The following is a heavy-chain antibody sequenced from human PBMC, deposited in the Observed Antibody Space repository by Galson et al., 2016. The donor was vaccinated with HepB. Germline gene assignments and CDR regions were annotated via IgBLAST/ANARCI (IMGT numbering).Heavy chain of an antibody. V-gene: IGHV1-46*01. Sequence: SVKVSCKASGYTFTSNNIQWVRQAPGQGLEWMGIINPNGGFTRNAQKFQDRVIMTRDTSTNTVYMELTNLKSEDTALYYFARGSRDTNCPYYYDSWGQGTLVTVSS. D-gene: IGHD2-8*01. CDR3: ARGSRDTNCPYYYDS. J-gene: IGHJ4*02. CDR2: INPNGGFT. CDR1: GYTFTSNN.